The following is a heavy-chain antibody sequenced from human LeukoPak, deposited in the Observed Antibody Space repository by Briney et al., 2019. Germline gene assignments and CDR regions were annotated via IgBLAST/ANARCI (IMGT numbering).Heavy chain of an antibody. CDR1: GFTFSRYA. Sequence: GGSLRLSCAASGFTFSRYAMSWVRQAPGKGLEWVSAISGSGGNTYYSDSVKGRFTISRDNSKNTLYLRMNSLRAEDTAVYYCASLDYYGSGSYYNGPFDYWGQGTLVTVSS. CDR2: ISGSGGNT. CDR3: ASLDYYGSGSYYNGPFDY. D-gene: IGHD3-10*01. V-gene: IGHV3-23*01. J-gene: IGHJ4*02.